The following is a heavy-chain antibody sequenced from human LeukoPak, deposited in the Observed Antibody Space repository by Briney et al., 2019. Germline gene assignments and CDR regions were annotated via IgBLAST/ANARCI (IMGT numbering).Heavy chain of an antibody. D-gene: IGHD1-26*01. Sequence: GGSLRLSCAASGFTFSSYGMHWVRQAPGKGLEWVAFIRYDGSNKYYADSMKGRFTISRDNSKNTLYLQMNSLRAEDTAVYYCAKDRQWELLYYFDYWGQGTLVTVSS. J-gene: IGHJ4*02. V-gene: IGHV3-30*02. CDR3: AKDRQWELLYYFDY. CDR1: GFTFSSYG. CDR2: IRYDGSNK.